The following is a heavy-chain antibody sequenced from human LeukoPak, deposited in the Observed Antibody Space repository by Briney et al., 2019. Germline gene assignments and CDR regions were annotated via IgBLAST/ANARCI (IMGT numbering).Heavy chain of an antibody. D-gene: IGHD3-10*01. CDR2: IMQDGSEK. CDR1: GFTFSSYC. J-gene: IGHJ4*02. Sequence: PGGSLRLSCAASGFTFSSYCMSWVRQAPGKGLEWVANIMQDGSEKYYVDSVKGRFTISRDNAKNSLYLQMNSLRAEDTAVYYCASDREYYYGSGSFDYWGQGTLVTVSS. V-gene: IGHV3-7*04. CDR3: ASDREYYYGSGSFDY.